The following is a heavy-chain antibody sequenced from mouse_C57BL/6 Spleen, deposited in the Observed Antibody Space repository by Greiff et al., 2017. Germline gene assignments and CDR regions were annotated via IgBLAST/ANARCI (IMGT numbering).Heavy chain of an antibody. Sequence: EVQLVESGGDLVKPGGSLKLSCAASGFTFSSYGLSWVRQTPDKRLEWVATISSGGSYTYYPDSVKGRFTISRDNAKNTLYLQMSSLKSEDTAMYYCARQIYYGNYTFFDYWGQGTTLTVSS. D-gene: IGHD2-1*01. CDR2: ISSGGSYT. CDR3: ARQIYYGNYTFFDY. V-gene: IGHV5-6*01. CDR1: GFTFSSYG. J-gene: IGHJ2*01.